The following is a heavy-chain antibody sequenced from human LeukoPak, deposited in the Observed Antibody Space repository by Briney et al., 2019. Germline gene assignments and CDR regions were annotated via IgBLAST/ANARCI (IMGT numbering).Heavy chain of an antibody. CDR2: ISSSSSYI. V-gene: IGHV3-21*01. CDR1: GFTFSSYS. CDR3: ARDRRIAVAGYFDY. Sequence: GGSLRLSCAASGFTFSSYSMNWVRQAPGKGLEWVSSISSSSSYIYYADSVKGRFTISRDNAKNSLYLQMNSLRAEDTAVYCCARDRRIAVAGYFDYWGQGTLVTVSS. D-gene: IGHD6-19*01. J-gene: IGHJ4*02.